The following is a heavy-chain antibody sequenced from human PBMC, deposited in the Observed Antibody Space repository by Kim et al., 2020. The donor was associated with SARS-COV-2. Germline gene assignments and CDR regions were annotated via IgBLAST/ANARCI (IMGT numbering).Heavy chain of an antibody. CDR3: ARDTSNGIAVG. D-gene: IGHD6-19*01. Sequence: GGSLRLSCAASGFTFTNYWMSWVRQAPGKGLEWVANIKQDGSEQYYVDSVKGRFTISRDNAKNSLYLQMNSLRAEDTAVYYCARDTSNGIAVGWGQGTLVTVSS. CDR1: GFTFTNYW. V-gene: IGHV3-7*01. J-gene: IGHJ4*02. CDR2: IKQDGSEQ.